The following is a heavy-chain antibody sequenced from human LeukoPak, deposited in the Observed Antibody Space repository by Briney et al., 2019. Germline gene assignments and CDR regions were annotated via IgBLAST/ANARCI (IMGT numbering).Heavy chain of an antibody. Sequence: SQTPSLTCAISGDSVSSNSAAWNWIRQSPSRGLEWLGRTYYRSKWYNDYEVSVKSRITINPDTSKNQFSLQLNSVTPEDTAVYYCARSPEAYDSSGYDYWGQGTLVTVSS. J-gene: IGHJ4*02. CDR2: TYYRSKWYN. CDR3: ARSPEAYDSSGYDY. V-gene: IGHV6-1*01. CDR1: GDSVSSNSAA. D-gene: IGHD3-22*01.